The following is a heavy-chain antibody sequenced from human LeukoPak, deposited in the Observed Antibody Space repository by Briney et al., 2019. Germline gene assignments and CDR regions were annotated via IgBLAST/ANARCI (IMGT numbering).Heavy chain of an antibody. CDR2: ISSSSYI. J-gene: IGHJ5*02. CDR3: ARGPIPSPQLGTGWFDP. CDR1: GFTFSSYS. Sequence: GGSLRLSCAASGFTFSSYSMNWVRQAPGKGLEWVSSISSSSYIYYADSVKGRFTISRDNAKNSLYLQMNSLRAEDTAVYYCARGPIPSPQLGTGWFDPWGQGTLVTVPS. V-gene: IGHV3-21*01. D-gene: IGHD6-13*01.